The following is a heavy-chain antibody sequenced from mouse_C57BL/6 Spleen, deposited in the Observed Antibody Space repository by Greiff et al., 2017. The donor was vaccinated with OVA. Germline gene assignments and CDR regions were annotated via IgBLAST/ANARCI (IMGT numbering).Heavy chain of an antibody. V-gene: IGHV1-81*01. Sequence: QVQLQQSGAELARPGASVKLSCKASGYTFTSYGISWVKQRTGQGLEWIGEISPRSGNTYYNQKFKGKATLTADKSSSTAYMELRSLTSEDAAVYFWEREGGDSSGYGDFDVWGTGATVTVST. J-gene: IGHJ1*03. CDR2: ISPRSGNT. CDR1: GYTFTSYG. D-gene: IGHD3-2*02. CDR3: EREGGDSSGYGDFDV.